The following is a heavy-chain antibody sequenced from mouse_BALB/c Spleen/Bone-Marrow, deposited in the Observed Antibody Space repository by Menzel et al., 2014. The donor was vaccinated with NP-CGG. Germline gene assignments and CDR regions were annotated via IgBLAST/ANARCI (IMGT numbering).Heavy chain of an antibody. CDR3: ARGQLLAY. V-gene: IGHV1-12*01. CDR2: IYPGNGGT. Sequence: QVQLKESGAELVRSGASVKMSCKASGYIFTSYNIYWVEQTPGQGLEWIGHIYPGNGGTNYNQKFKGKATLTADTSSSTAYMQISSLTSEDSAVYFCARGQLLAYWGQGTLVTVSA. J-gene: IGHJ3*01. D-gene: IGHD3-3*01. CDR1: GYIFTSYN.